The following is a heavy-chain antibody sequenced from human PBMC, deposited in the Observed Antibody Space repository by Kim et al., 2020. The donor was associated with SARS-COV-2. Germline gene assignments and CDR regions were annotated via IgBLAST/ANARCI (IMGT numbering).Heavy chain of an antibody. V-gene: IGHV3-64D*09. CDR3: VKDRDVVITIFGDAFDI. Sequence: VEGRFTISRDNSKNTLYLQMSSLRAEDTAVYYCVKDRDVVITIFGDAFDIWGQGTMVTVSS. D-gene: IGHD3-3*01. J-gene: IGHJ3*02.